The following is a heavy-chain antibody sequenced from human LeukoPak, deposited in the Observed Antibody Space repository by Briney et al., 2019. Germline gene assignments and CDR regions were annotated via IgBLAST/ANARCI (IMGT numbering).Heavy chain of an antibody. CDR1: GFTFFNYA. CDR2: FTGSGGST. Sequence: GGSLRLSCAASGFTFFNYAMSWVRQAPGKGLEWVSTFTGSGGSTYYADSVKGRFTISRDNSKNTLSLHMNSLRAEDTAIYYYARGDENSAYYSLGNYWGQGTLVAVSS. CDR3: ARGDENSAYYSLGNY. V-gene: IGHV3-23*01. J-gene: IGHJ4*02. D-gene: IGHD3-22*01.